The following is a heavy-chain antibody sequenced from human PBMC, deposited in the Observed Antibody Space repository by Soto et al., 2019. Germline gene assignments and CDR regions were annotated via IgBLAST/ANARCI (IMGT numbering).Heavy chain of an antibody. V-gene: IGHV1-69*01. CDR2: IIPIPGTA. D-gene: IGHD2-2*01. CDR1: GGTFGSYA. Sequence: QVQLVQSGAEVKKPGSSVKVSCKAPGGTFGSYAISWVRQAPGQGLEWMGGIIPIPGTANYAQNFQGRVTIATDESTSTAYMELSSLRSEDTAVYYWARSQGSSTSLEIYDYYYYGMDVWGQGTTVTVSS. J-gene: IGHJ6*02. CDR3: ARSQGSSTSLEIYDYYYYGMDV.